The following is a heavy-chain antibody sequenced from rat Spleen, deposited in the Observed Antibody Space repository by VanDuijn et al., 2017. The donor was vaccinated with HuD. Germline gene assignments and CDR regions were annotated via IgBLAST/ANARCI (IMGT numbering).Heavy chain of an antibody. V-gene: IGHV5-29*01. CDR1: GFTFSNYG. J-gene: IGHJ1*01. D-gene: IGHD2-7*01. Sequence: EVQLVEAGGGLVQPGRSLKLSCAASGFTFSNYGMAWVRQAPTKGLEWVATIRYDGNNTYYRDSVKVRFTVSRDNAKSTLYLQMDSLRSEYTATYYCARQGYLRDWYFDFWGPGTMVTVSS. CDR3: ARQGYLRDWYFDF. CDR2: IRYDGNNT.